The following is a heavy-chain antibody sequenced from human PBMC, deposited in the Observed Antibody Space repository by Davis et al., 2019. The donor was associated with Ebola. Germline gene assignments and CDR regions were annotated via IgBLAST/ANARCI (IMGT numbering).Heavy chain of an antibody. D-gene: IGHD1-20*01. V-gene: IGHV5-51*01. CDR2: IYTGDSDT. Sequence: GESLKISCKGSDNTFTNYWIGWVRQTPGKGLEWMGIIYTGDSDTRHSPSFRGQVTISADKSTRTAYLQWGRLKASDTAMYYCASLRRTITGMDDGFDVWGQGTMVTVSS. CDR1: DNTFTNYW. CDR3: ASLRRTITGMDDGFDV. J-gene: IGHJ3*01.